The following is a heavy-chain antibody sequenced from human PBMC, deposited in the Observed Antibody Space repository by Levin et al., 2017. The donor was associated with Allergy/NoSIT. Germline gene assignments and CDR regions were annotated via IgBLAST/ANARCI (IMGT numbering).Heavy chain of an antibody. Sequence: TSGGSLRLSCTVSGVSIIRSVYYWVWVRQPPGKGLEWIGSIYSSGTTYYNPSLKSRVTISADTSKNQFSLKLSSVTAADMAVYFCASTGYWGQGTLVTVSS. CDR2: IYSSGTT. D-gene: IGHD3-9*01. CDR3: ASTGY. V-gene: IGHV4-39*01. CDR1: GVSIIRSVYY. J-gene: IGHJ4*02.